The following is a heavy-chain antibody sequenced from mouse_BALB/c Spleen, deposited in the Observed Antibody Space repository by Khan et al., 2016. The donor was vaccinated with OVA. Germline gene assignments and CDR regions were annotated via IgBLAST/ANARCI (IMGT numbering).Heavy chain of an antibody. CDR1: GFTFSTYA. CDR3: ARHNYGPFAY. V-gene: IGHV5-9-3*01. J-gene: IGHJ3*01. CDR2: ISSGGDYT. Sequence: EVELVESGGGLVKPGGPLKLSCAASGFTFSTYAMSWVRQTPEKRLEWVATISSGGDYTYYPDSVKGRFTISRDNSKNTLYLQMSSLRSEDTAIYYCARHNYGPFAYWGQGTLVTVSA. D-gene: IGHD1-1*01.